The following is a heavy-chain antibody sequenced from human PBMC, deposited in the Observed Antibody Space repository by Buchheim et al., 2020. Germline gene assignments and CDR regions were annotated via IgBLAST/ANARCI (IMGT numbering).Heavy chain of an antibody. D-gene: IGHD6-19*01. CDR1: GFTFSSYG. CDR2: IWYDGSNK. J-gene: IGHJ6*02. CDR3: AKAGHSSGWYEYFYYYYGMDV. Sequence: QVQLVESGGGVVQPGRSLRLSCAASGFTFSSYGMHWVRQAPGKGLEWVAVIWYDGSNKYYADSVKGRFTISRDNSKNTLYLQMNSLRAEDTAVYYCAKAGHSSGWYEYFYYYYGMDVWGQGTT. V-gene: IGHV3-33*06.